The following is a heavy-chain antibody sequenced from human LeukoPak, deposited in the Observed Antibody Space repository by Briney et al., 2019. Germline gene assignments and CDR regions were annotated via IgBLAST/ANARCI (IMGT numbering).Heavy chain of an antibody. V-gene: IGHV4-34*01. J-gene: IGHJ4*02. CDR1: GGSFSGYY. Sequence: SETLSLTCAVYGGSFSGYYWSWIRQPPGKGLEWVGEINHCGSTNYNPSLKSRVTISVDTSKNQFSLKLSSVTAADTAVYYCARGLTPGSGYYDSSGYHLYYFDYWGQGTLVTVSS. D-gene: IGHD3-22*01. CDR2: INHCGST. CDR3: ARGLTPGSGYYDSSGYHLYYFDY.